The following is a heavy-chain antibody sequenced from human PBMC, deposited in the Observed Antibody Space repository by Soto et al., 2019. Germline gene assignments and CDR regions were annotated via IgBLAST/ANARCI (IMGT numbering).Heavy chain of an antibody. V-gene: IGHV3-30-3*01. D-gene: IGHD3-3*01. CDR2: ISYDGSNK. CDR3: ARAGFGVVPLYGMDV. Sequence: GGSLRLSCAASGFTFSSYAMHWVRQAPGKGLEWVAVISYDGSNKYYADPVKGRFTISRDNSKNTLYLQMNSLRAEDTAVYYCARAGFGVVPLYGMDVWGQGTTVTVSS. J-gene: IGHJ6*02. CDR1: GFTFSSYA.